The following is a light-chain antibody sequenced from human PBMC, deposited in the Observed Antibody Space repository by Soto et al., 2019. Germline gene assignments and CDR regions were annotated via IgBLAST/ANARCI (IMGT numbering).Light chain of an antibody. J-gene: IGKJ1*01. Sequence: EIVLTQSPATLSLSPGERATLSCRASPSVTNYLAWYQQKPGQPPRLLIYGASGRATGIPDRFSGSGSGTEFTLTISSLQSEDFAVYYCQQYNNWPRTVGQGTKVDI. CDR3: QQYNNWPRT. V-gene: IGKV3D-15*01. CDR2: GAS. CDR1: PSVTNY.